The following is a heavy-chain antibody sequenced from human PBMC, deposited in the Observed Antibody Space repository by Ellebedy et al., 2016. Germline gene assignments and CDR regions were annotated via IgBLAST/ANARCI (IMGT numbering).Heavy chain of an antibody. Sequence: GESLKISXAASGFTFSSYAMSWVRQAPGKGLEWVSAISGSGGSTYYADSVKGRFTISRDNSKNTLYLQMNSLRAEDTAVYYCAKDLYYDSSGYTYYFDYWGQGTLVTVSS. J-gene: IGHJ4*02. D-gene: IGHD3-22*01. V-gene: IGHV3-23*01. CDR3: AKDLYYDSSGYTYYFDY. CDR1: GFTFSSYA. CDR2: ISGSGGST.